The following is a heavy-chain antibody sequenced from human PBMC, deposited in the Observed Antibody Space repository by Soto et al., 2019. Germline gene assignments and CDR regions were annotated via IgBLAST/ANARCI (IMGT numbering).Heavy chain of an antibody. Sequence: EVQLLESGGGLVQPGGSLRLSCAASGFTFSSYAMSWVRQAPGKGLEWVSAISGSGGSTYYAGSVKGRFTIFRDNAKNTLYLQINSLRAEDTAVYYCAKHIVVVIAIRTFDIWGQGTMVTVSS. CDR1: GFTFSSYA. D-gene: IGHD2-21*01. CDR2: ISGSGGST. J-gene: IGHJ3*02. V-gene: IGHV3-23*01. CDR3: AKHIVVVIAIRTFDI.